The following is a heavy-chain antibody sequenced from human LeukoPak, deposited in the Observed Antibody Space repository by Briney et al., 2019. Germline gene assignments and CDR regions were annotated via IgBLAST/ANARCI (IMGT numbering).Heavy chain of an antibody. CDR3: AKVRDSRDWYKDAFDI. J-gene: IGHJ3*02. CDR1: GFTFTSYA. V-gene: IGHV3-23*01. Sequence: GGSLRLSCAASGFTFTSYAMSWVRQAPGKGLEWVSAITATGGSTYYSASVKGRFTISRDNSKNTLYLQISSLRAEDTAIYFCAKVRDSRDWYKDAFDIWGQGTMVTVSS. CDR2: ITATGGST. D-gene: IGHD6-19*01.